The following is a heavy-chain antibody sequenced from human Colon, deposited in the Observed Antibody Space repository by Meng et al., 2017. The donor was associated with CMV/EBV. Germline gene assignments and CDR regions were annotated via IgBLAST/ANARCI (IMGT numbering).Heavy chain of an antibody. CDR3: ARNRLECGGDCYLADS. Sequence: GESLKISCAASGFSVSRNYVSWVRQGPGKGLEWLAVIYDTGSRYYADSVKGRFTVSRDESKNTVFLQMNNLRPEDTAVYYCARNRLECGGDCYLADSWGQGTLVTVSS. CDR2: IYDTGSR. V-gene: IGHV3-53*01. CDR1: GFSVSRNY. D-gene: IGHD2-21*02. J-gene: IGHJ5*02.